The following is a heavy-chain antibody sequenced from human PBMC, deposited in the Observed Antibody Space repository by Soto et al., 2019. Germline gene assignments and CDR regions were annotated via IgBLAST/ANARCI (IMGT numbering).Heavy chain of an antibody. CDR2: AKNKVTGSTT. V-gene: IGHV3-72*01. Sequence: GGSLRLSCAASGFTFSDHYMDWVRQAPGKGLERVGRAKNKVTGSTTSFAASVQGSFTISRDDSKNSLYLQMTSLKAEHTAVYSCARLMGTAFGLWGQGTLVTVSS. D-gene: IGHD2-8*01. CDR1: GFTFSDHY. J-gene: IGHJ4*02. CDR3: ARLMGTAFGL.